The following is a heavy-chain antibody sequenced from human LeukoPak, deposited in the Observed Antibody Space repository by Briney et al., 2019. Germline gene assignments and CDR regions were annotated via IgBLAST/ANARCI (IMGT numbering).Heavy chain of an antibody. CDR3: AKEDHGDYGSDFDY. CDR1: GFTFSSYG. CDR2: ISYDGSNK. J-gene: IGHJ4*02. V-gene: IGHV3-30*18. Sequence: GGSLRLSCAASGFTFSSYGMHWVRQAPGKGLEWVAVISYDGSNKYYADSVKGRFTISRDNSKNTLYLQMNSLRAEDTAVYYCAKEDHGDYGSDFDYWGQGTLVTVSS. D-gene: IGHD4-17*01.